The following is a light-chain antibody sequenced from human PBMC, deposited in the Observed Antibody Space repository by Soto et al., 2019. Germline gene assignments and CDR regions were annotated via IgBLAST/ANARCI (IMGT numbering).Light chain of an antibody. CDR2: LEGSGSY. J-gene: IGLJ3*02. CDR1: RGHRSYI. CDR3: ETWDSHTRV. V-gene: IGLV4-60*02. Sequence: QPVLTQSSSASASLGSSVKLACTLSRGHRSYIIAWHQQQPGKAPRYLMKLEGSGSYNKGSGVPDRFSGSSSGADRYLTISNLQFEDEADYYCETWDSHTRVFGGGTKLTVL.